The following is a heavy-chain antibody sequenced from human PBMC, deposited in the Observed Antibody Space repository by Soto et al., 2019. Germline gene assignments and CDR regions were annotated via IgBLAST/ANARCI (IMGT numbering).Heavy chain of an antibody. Sequence: QVQLVESGGGVVQPGRSLRLSCAASGFTFSSYAMHWVRQAPGKGLEWVAVISYDGSNKYYADSVKGRFTISRDNSKNTLYLQMNSLRAEDTAVYYCARLAEVVVVIPANYFDYWGKGTLVTVSS. CDR2: ISYDGSNK. V-gene: IGHV3-30-3*01. CDR1: GFTFSSYA. D-gene: IGHD3-22*01. CDR3: ARLAEVVVVIPANYFDY. J-gene: IGHJ4*02.